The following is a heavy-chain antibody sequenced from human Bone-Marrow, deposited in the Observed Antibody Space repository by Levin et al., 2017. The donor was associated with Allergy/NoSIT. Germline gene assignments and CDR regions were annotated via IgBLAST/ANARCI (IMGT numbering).Heavy chain of an antibody. CDR2: IYYSGIT. V-gene: IGHV4-39*01. CDR3: ARHMGPFYDFWSGYYREFDY. Sequence: SQTLSLTCTVSGGSITTRNYYWGWIRQPPGKGLEWIGSIYYSGITYYNPSLKSRVTISVDMSKNQFSLKLTSVTAADTAVYYCARHMGPFYDFWSGYYREFDYWGQGTLVTVSS. J-gene: IGHJ4*02. CDR1: GGSITTRNYY. D-gene: IGHD3-3*01.